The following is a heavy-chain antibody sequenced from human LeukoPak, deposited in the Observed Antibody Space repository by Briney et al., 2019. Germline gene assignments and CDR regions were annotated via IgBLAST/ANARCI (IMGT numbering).Heavy chain of an antibody. CDR2: ISSSSYI. D-gene: IGHD1-26*01. J-gene: IGHJ4*02. CDR1: GFTFSSYS. Sequence: GGSLRLSCAASGFTFSSYSMNWVRQAPGKGLEWVSSISSSSYIYYADSVKGRFTISRDNAKKSLYLQMNSLRAEDTAVYYCTRDPSNSGSYSRLDYWGQGTLVTVSS. V-gene: IGHV3-21*01. CDR3: TRDPSNSGSYSRLDY.